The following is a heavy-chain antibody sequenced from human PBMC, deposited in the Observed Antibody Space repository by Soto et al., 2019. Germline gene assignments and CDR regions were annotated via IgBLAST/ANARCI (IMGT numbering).Heavy chain of an antibody. CDR1: GYTFTGYY. CDR2: INPNSGGT. CDR3: ARDSQGYCSGGSCPGDYYGMDV. J-gene: IGHJ6*02. D-gene: IGHD2-15*01. V-gene: IGHV1-2*04. Sequence: ASVKVSCKVSGYTFTGYYMHWVRQAPGQGLEWMGWINPNSGGTNYAQKFQGWVTMTRDTSISTAYMELSRLRSDDTAVYYCARDSQGYCSGGSCPGDYYGMDVWGQGTTVTVSS.